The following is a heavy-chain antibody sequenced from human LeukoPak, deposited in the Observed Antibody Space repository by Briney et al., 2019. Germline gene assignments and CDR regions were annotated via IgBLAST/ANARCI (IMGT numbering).Heavy chain of an antibody. J-gene: IGHJ4*02. Sequence: SETLSLTCSVSGGSISSYYRFWIRQPPGKGLEWIGYVFHSGSTNYNPSLKSRVTISVDTSKNRFSLKLSSVTAADTAVYYCASSDIVTGTTYYFDYWGQGTLITVSS. V-gene: IGHV4-59*01. CDR1: GGSISSYY. D-gene: IGHD1-14*01. CDR2: VFHSGST. CDR3: ASSDIVTGTTYYFDY.